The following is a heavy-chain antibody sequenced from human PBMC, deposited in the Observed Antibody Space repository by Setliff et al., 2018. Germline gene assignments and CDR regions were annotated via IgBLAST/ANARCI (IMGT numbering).Heavy chain of an antibody. CDR2: IKSYGSGGTI. CDR1: GLRFSDAW. D-gene: IGHD2-8*01. V-gene: IGHV3-15*01. CDR3: VHNAGFIGTFNT. Sequence: GGSLRLSCAVSGLRFSDAWVSWVRQAPGKGLEWAGRIKSYGSGGTIDYAAPVEGRFTISRDDSKNTVYLQMSSLKIEDTAVYYCVHNAGFIGTFNTWGQGTMVTVSS. J-gene: IGHJ3*01.